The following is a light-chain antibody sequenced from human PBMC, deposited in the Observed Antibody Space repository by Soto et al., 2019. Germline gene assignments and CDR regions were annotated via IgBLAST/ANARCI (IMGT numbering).Light chain of an antibody. CDR2: EAS. V-gene: IGKV1-39*01. CDR1: QNIRTY. J-gene: IGKJ1*01. Sequence: DIQVTQSPSSLSASVGDRVTITCRASQNIRTYLTWYQQKPGKAPKLLIYEASDLQSGVPSRFSGSGSGTDFSLTITSLQPEDFATYYCQQSFYDHPTFGQGTKVDIK. CDR3: QQSFYDHPT.